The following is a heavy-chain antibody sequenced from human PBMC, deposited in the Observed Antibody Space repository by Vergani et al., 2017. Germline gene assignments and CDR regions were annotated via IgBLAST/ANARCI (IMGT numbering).Heavy chain of an antibody. J-gene: IGHJ6*03. V-gene: IGHV3-74*01. Sequence: VQMVESGGGLVQPGGSLRLSCTASGITFSNYWMQSVRQAPGKGLMWVSRINSDGDSTSYADSVKGRFTISRDNAKNTLYLQMDSLRVEDTDVYYCARDGWELLDYFYYMDVWGKGTTVTVSS. CDR3: ARDGWELLDYFYYMDV. D-gene: IGHD1-26*01. CDR1: GITFSNYW. CDR2: INSDGDST.